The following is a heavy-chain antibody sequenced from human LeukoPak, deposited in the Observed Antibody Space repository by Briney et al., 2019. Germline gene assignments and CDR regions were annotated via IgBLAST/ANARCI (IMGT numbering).Heavy chain of an antibody. V-gene: IGHV1-18*01. J-gene: IGHJ6*02. D-gene: IGHD3-22*01. Sequence: GASVKVSCKASGYTFTSYGISWVRQAPGQGLEWMGWISAYNGNTNYAQKLQGRVTMTTDTSTSTAYMELRSLRSDDTAVSYCARGGYYDSSGYHYYYYGMDVWGQGTTVTVSS. CDR2: ISAYNGNT. CDR3: ARGGYYDSSGYHYYYYGMDV. CDR1: GYTFTSYG.